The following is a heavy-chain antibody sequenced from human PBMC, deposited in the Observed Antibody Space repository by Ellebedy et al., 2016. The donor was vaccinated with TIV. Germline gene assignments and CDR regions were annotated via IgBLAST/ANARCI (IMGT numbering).Heavy chain of an antibody. Sequence: GESLKISXAASGFTFSSYSMNWVRQAPGKGLEWVSYISSSSSTIYYADSVKGRFTISRDNSKNTLYLQMNSLRAEDTAVYYCARVGGGGNPVNDYWGQGTLVTVSS. D-gene: IGHD4-23*01. J-gene: IGHJ4*02. V-gene: IGHV3-48*01. CDR1: GFTFSSYS. CDR3: ARVGGGGNPVNDY. CDR2: ISSSSSTI.